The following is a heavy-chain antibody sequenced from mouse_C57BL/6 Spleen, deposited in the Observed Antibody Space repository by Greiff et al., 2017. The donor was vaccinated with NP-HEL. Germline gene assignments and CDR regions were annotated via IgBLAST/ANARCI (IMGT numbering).Heavy chain of an antibody. D-gene: IGHD1-1*01. Sequence: VMLVESGAELARPGASVKMSCKASGYTFTSYTMHWVKQRPGQGLEWIGYINPSSGYTKYNQKFKDKATLTADKSSSTAYMQLSSLTSEDSAVYYCARWAGSSPYYAMDYWGQGTSVTVSS. J-gene: IGHJ4*01. CDR3: ARWAGSSPYYAMDY. CDR1: GYTFTSYT. V-gene: IGHV1-4*01. CDR2: INPSSGYT.